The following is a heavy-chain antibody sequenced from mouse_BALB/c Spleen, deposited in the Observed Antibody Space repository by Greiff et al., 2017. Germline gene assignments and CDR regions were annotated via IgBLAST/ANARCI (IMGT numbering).Heavy chain of an antibody. CDR1: GYTFTDHA. D-gene: IGHD2-14*01. CDR2: ISPGNGDI. V-gene: IGHV1S53*02. CDR3: ARRDYRYDWFAY. Sequence: QVQLQQSDAELVKPGASVKISCKASGYTFTDHAIHWVKQKPEQGLEWIGYISPGNGDIKYNEKFKGKATLTVDKSSSTAYMHLNSLTSEDSAVYYCARRDYRYDWFAYWGQGTLVTVSA. J-gene: IGHJ3*01.